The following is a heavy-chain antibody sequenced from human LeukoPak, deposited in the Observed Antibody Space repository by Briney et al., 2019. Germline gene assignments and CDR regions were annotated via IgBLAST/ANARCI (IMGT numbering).Heavy chain of an antibody. CDR3: ARDRISIVVVPAAIDY. D-gene: IGHD2-2*01. Sequence: GGSLRLSCAASGFTFRNYDIHWIRQAPGKGLEWVSSIDTDGTYIHYADSVKGRFTISRDNSKNSLYLQMNSLRAEDTAVYYCARDRISIVVVPAAIDYWGQGTLVTVSS. J-gene: IGHJ4*02. CDR2: IDTDGTYI. CDR1: GFTFRNYD. V-gene: IGHV3-21*01.